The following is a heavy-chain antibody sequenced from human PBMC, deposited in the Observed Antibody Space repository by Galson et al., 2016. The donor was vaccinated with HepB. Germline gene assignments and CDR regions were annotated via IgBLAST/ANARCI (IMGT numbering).Heavy chain of an antibody. CDR2: VNPSGST. CDR1: GGFFSGYY. CDR3: ARVHYFDSSAYYYYGMDV. Sequence: ETLSLTCAVSGGFFSGYYWSWIRQPPGKGLEWIGEVNPSGSTNYNPSLKSRVTISLDTSRNHFSLNLSAVTAADTAVYYCARVHYFDSSAYYYYGMDVWGQGTTVTVSS. V-gene: IGHV4-34*01. D-gene: IGHD3-22*01. J-gene: IGHJ6*02.